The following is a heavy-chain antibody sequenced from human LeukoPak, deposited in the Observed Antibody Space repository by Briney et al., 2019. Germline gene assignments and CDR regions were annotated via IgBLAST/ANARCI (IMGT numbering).Heavy chain of an antibody. CDR2: IYYSGTT. CDR1: GGSISSGGDY. V-gene: IGHV4-31*03. Sequence: SETLSLTCTVSGGSISSGGDYWSWIRQHPGKGLEWIGYIYYSGTTYYNPSLRSRITISVDTSKSQFSLNLSSVTAADTDVYYCARAAWRGTNSRDAFDIWGQGTMVAVSS. CDR3: ARAAWRGTNSRDAFDI. J-gene: IGHJ3*02. D-gene: IGHD4/OR15-4a*01.